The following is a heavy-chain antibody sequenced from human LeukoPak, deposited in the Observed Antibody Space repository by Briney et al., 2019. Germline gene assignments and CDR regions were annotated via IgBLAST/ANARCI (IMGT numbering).Heavy chain of an antibody. D-gene: IGHD3-16*01. Sequence: GGSLRLSCAASGFTFSSYAMSWVRQAPGKGLEWVSAISGSGGSTYYADSVKDRFTISRDNSKNTLYLQMNSLRAEDTAVYYCARPARGISYGMDVWGQGTTVTVSS. CDR2: ISGSGGST. CDR1: GFTFSSYA. V-gene: IGHV3-23*01. CDR3: ARPARGISYGMDV. J-gene: IGHJ6*02.